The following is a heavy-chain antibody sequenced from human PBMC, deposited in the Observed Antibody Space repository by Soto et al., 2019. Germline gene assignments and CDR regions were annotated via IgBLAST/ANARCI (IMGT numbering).Heavy chain of an antibody. J-gene: IGHJ6*02. Sequence: GASVKVSCKASGFTFTSSAVQWLRQARGQRLEWIGWIVVGSGNTNYAQKFQERVTITRDMSTSTAYMELSSLRSEDTAVYYCAADLGDGVPKLYYGMDVWGQGTTVTVSS. V-gene: IGHV1-58*01. CDR2: IVVGSGNT. D-gene: IGHD3-3*01. CDR1: GFTFTSSA. CDR3: AADLGDGVPKLYYGMDV.